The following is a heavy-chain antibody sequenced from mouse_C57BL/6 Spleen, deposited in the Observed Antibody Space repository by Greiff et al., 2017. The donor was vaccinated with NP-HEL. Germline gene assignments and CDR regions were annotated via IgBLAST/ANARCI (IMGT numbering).Heavy chain of an antibody. CDR3: ARGITTVVANFDY. Sequence: VQLQQPGAELVRPGTSVKLSCKASGYTFTSYWMHWVKQRPGQGLEWIGVIDPSDSYTNYNQKFKGKATLTVDTSSSTAYMQLSSLTSEDSAVYYCARGITTVVANFDYWGQGTTLTVSS. J-gene: IGHJ2*01. D-gene: IGHD1-1*01. V-gene: IGHV1-59*01. CDR1: GYTFTSYW. CDR2: IDPSDSYT.